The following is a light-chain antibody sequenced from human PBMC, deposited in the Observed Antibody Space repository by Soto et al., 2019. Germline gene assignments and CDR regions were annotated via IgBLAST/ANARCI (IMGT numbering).Light chain of an antibody. CDR3: SSFRSGSTL. V-gene: IGLV2-14*01. CDR2: EVS. CDR1: SSDVGGYDF. Sequence: QSVLTQPASVSGSPGQSITISCTGTSSDVGGYDFVSWYQQHPGKAPKLMIYEVSNRPSGVSNRFSGSKSVNTASLTISGLQAEDEADYYCSSFRSGSTLFGTGTKLTVL. J-gene: IGLJ1*01.